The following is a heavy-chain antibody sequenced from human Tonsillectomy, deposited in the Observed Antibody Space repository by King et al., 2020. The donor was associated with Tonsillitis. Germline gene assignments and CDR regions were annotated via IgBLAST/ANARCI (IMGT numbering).Heavy chain of an antibody. J-gene: IGHJ4*02. CDR3: ARGFSPWGIYRYNALREERFDY. D-gene: IGHD3-16*02. CDR1: GYTFTSYG. V-gene: IGHV1-18*04. Sequence: VQLVESGAEVKKPGASVKVSCKASGYTFTSYGISWVRQAPGQGLEWMGWISAYNGNTNYAQQLQGRVTMTTDTSTSTAYMELRSLRSDDTAVYYCARGFSPWGIYRYNALREERFDYWGQGTLVTVSS. CDR2: ISAYNGNT.